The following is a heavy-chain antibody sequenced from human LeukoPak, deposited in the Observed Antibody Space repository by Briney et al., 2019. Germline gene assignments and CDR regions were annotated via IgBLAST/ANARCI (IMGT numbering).Heavy chain of an antibody. CDR2: INTDGSST. CDR1: GFTFSSYW. V-gene: IGHV3-74*01. D-gene: IGHD6-19*01. Sequence: GGSLRLSCAASGFTFSSYWTHWVRQAPGKGLVWVSRINTDGSSTIYADSVKGRFTTSRDNAKNTLYLQMNSLRAEDTAVYYCARDRGGSGPTTTDYWGQGTLVTVSS. J-gene: IGHJ4*02. CDR3: ARDRGGSGPTTTDY.